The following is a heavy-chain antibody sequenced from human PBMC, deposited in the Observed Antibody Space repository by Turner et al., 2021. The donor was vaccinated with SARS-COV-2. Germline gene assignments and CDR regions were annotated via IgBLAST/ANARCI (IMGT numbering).Heavy chain of an antibody. CDR2: INAGNGNT. Sequence: QVQLVQSGAEVKKPGASVKVSCKASGYTFTSYAMHWVRQAPGQRLEWMGGINAGNGNTKYSQKFQGRVTITRDTSASTAYMELSSLRSEDTAVYYCARSYCSSTFCYKVVWFDPWGQGTLVTVSS. D-gene: IGHD2-2*02. CDR3: ARSYCSSTFCYKVVWFDP. V-gene: IGHV1-3*01. J-gene: IGHJ5*02. CDR1: GYTFTSYA.